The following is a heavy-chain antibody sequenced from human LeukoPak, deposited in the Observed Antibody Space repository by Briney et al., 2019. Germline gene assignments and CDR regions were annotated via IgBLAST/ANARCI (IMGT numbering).Heavy chain of an antibody. CDR1: GFTFSSYW. V-gene: IGHV3-74*01. CDR3: AKSPDAFDI. CDR2: INSDGSST. Sequence: GGSLRLSCAASGFTFSSYWMHWVRQAPGKGLVWVSRINSDGSSTSYADSVKGRFTISRDNSKNTLYLQMNSLRAEDTSVYYCAKSPDAFDIWGQGTMVTVSS. J-gene: IGHJ3*02.